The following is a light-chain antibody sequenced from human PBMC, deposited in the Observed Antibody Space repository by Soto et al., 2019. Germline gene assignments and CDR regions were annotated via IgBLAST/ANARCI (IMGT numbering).Light chain of an antibody. CDR3: QQYGSSAWT. V-gene: IGKV3-20*01. CDR2: GAS. Sequence: VMTQSAATLSVSPGERATLSCRASQSVSSNLAWYQQKPGQAPRLLIYGASSRATGIPDRFSGSGSGTDFTLTISRLEPEDFAVYYCQQYGSSAWTFGQGTKVDIK. J-gene: IGKJ1*01. CDR1: QSVSSN.